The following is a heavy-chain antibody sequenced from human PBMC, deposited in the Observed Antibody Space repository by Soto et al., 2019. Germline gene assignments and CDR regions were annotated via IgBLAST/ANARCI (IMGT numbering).Heavy chain of an antibody. CDR3: ARGGYGGNSGLGHFDY. D-gene: IGHD2-21*02. CDR2: IIFRGST. J-gene: IGHJ4*02. CDR1: VGPLRGTS. Sequence: RRGGEGRLRLSEPLSPPAAALVGPLRGTSWGGIRQPPGKGLEWIGEIIFRGSTNYNPSLKSRVTISIDTSKNQFSLKLSSVTAADTAVYYCARGGYGGNSGLGHFDYWGQGTLVNVSS. V-gene: IGHV4-34*01.